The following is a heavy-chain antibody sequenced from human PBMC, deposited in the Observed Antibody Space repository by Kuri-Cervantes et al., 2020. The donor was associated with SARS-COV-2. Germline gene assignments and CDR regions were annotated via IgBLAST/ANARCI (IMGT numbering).Heavy chain of an antibody. CDR2: INPNTGGT. Sequence: ASVKVSCKASGYTFTGYYMHWVRQAPGQGLEWMGCINPNTGGTDYAQKFQGWVTMTRDTSLSTAYMELSRLRSDETAFYYCARGEGVRGLMVMFRWRGAGPLDFWGQGSPVTVSS. V-gene: IGHV1-2*04. CDR3: ARGEGVRGLMVMFRWRGAGPLDF. CDR1: GYTFTGYY. D-gene: IGHD3-10*01. J-gene: IGHJ4*02.